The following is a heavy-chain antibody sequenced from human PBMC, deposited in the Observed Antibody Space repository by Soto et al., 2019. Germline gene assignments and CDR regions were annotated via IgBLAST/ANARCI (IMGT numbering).Heavy chain of an antibody. D-gene: IGHD1-26*01. Sequence: PGGSLRLSCAASGFMFDDYAMYWVRRAPGKGLEWVSGISWNSGSIAYADSVKGRFTISRDNAKNSLYLQMNSLRVEDTALYYCAKDRSGPTRGAFDIWGQGTMVTVSS. V-gene: IGHV3-9*01. CDR1: GFMFDDYA. CDR2: ISWNSGSI. CDR3: AKDRSGPTRGAFDI. J-gene: IGHJ3*02.